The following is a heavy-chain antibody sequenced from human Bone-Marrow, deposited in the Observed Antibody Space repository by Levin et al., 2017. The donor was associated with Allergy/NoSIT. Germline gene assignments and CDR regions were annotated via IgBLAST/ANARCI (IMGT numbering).Heavy chain of an antibody. D-gene: IGHD3-22*01. CDR2: MNPNSGNT. J-gene: IGHJ3*02. CDR1: GYTFTSYD. V-gene: IGHV1-8*01. Sequence: KHGESLKISCKASGYTFTSYDINWVRQATGQGLEWMGWMNPNSGNTGYAQKFQGRVTMTRNTSISTAYMELSSLRSEDTAVYYCARTHDSSGPDAFDIWGQGTMVTVSS. CDR3: ARTHDSSGPDAFDI.